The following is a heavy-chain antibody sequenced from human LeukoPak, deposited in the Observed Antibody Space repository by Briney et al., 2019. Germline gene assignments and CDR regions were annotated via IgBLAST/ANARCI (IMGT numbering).Heavy chain of an antibody. V-gene: IGHV3-30-3*01. D-gene: IGHD3-9*01. CDR3: ARESDLTGYYKEGGYFDY. Sequence: GGSLRLSCAASGFTFSSYAMHWVRQAPGKGLEWVAVISYDGSNKYYADSVKGRFTISRDNSKNTLYLQMNSLRAEDTAVYYCARESDLTGYYKEGGYFDYWGQGTLVTVSS. CDR1: GFTFSSYA. CDR2: ISYDGSNK. J-gene: IGHJ4*02.